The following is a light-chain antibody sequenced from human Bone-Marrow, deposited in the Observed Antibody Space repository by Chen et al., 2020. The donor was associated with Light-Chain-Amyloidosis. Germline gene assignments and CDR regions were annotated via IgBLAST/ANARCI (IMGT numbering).Light chain of an antibody. V-gene: IGLV2-14*03. CDR2: DIS. J-gene: IGLJ1*01. CDR1: SSDVGGYNF. Sequence: QSPLTHPASVPGPPGQSITISLTRTSSDVGGYNFVSWYPQHPGKAPKLMIYDISNRPSVVSNLFAGSRVGNKASMTIYGLKAEEGADYYFSTKTISATVYMFGTGTKVTVL. CDR3: STKTISATVYM.